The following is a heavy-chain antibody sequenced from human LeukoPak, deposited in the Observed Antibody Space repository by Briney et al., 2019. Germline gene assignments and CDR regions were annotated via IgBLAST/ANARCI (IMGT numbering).Heavy chain of an antibody. CDR1: GGSISSDY. CDR2: IYYSGDT. D-gene: IGHD5-18*01. V-gene: IGHV4-59*01. Sequence: SETLSLTCTASGGSISSDYRSWIRQPPGKGLEWIGYIYYSGDTNYNPSLVSRVTISVDTTKNQFSLKLRSVTAADTAVYYCARSGYSYGLVDYWGQGTLVTVSS. CDR3: ARSGYSYGLVDY. J-gene: IGHJ4*02.